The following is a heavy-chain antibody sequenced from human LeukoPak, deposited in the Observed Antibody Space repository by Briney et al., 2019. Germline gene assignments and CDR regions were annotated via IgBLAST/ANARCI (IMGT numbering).Heavy chain of an antibody. CDR2: IYQSGST. J-gene: IGHJ4*02. CDR1: GASISSGGYY. V-gene: IGHV4-30-2*01. CDR3: ARCSHYDSSGYDY. D-gene: IGHD3-22*01. Sequence: SETLSLTCTVSGASISSGGYYWTWIRQPLGKGLEWIGYIYQSGSTYYNPSLKSRVTISVDRSKNQFSLKLSSVTAADTAVYYCARCSHYDSSGYDYWGQGTLVTVSS.